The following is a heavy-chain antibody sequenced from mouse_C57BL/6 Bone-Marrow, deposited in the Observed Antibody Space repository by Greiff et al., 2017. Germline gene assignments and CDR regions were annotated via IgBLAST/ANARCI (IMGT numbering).Heavy chain of an antibody. CDR3: TRGGIYDGYYRGFDY. V-gene: IGHV1-5*01. CDR2: IYPGNSDT. CDR1: GYTFTSYW. D-gene: IGHD2-3*01. Sequence: EVKLVESGTVLARPGASVKMSCKTSGYTFTSYWMHWVKQRPGQGLEWIGAIYPGNSDTSYNQKFKGKAKLTAVTSASTAYMELSSLTNEDSAVYYCTRGGIYDGYYRGFDYWGQGTTLTVSS. J-gene: IGHJ2*01.